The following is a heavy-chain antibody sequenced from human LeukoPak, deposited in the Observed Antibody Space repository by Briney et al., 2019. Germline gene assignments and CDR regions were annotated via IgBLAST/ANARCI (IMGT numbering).Heavy chain of an antibody. V-gene: IGHV3-48*01. J-gene: IGHJ4*02. D-gene: IGHD1-26*01. CDR3: AREVGATGY. CDR1: GFIFSSYS. CDR2: ISSGSVTI. Sequence: PGGSLRHSCAASGFIFSSYSMNWVRQAPGKGLEWLSFISSGSVTIYYTDSVKGRFTISRDNAKNSLYLQMNSLRAEDTAVYYCAREVGATGYWGQGTLVTVSS.